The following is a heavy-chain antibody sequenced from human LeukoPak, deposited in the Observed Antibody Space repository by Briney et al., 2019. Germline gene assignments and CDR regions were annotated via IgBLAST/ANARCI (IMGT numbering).Heavy chain of an antibody. Sequence: ASVKVSCKVSGYTLTELSMHWVRQAPGKGLEWMGGFDPEDGETIYAQKFQGRVTMTEDTSTDTAYMELSSLRSEDTAVCYCATDGPLGATDYYYYGMDVWGQGTTVTVSS. V-gene: IGHV1-24*01. CDR3: ATDGPLGATDYYYYGMDV. D-gene: IGHD1-26*01. CDR2: FDPEDGET. CDR1: GYTLTELS. J-gene: IGHJ6*02.